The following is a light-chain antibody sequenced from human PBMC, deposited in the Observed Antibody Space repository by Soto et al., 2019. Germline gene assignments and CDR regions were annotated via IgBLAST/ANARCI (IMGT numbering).Light chain of an antibody. V-gene: IGKV3-11*01. Sequence: EIVLTQSPATLSLSPGERATLSCRASQSVSTYLAWYQQKLGQAPRLLIYDASNRATGIPARFSGSGSGTGFTLTISSLEPEDFAVYYCQHRSIWPLSFGGGTKVEIK. CDR2: DAS. J-gene: IGKJ4*01. CDR1: QSVSTY. CDR3: QHRSIWPLS.